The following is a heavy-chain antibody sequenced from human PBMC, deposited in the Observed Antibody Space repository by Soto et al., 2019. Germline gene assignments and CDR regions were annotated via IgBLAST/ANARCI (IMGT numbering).Heavy chain of an antibody. V-gene: IGHV3-66*01. Sequence: EVQLVESGGRLVQPGGSLRLSCAASGFTVSTEYMSWVRQAPGKGLEWVSVIDSGGSKFYADSVRGRFTISRDNSKNTVNLQMNSPRPEETSVYYCARDPWAADYWGQGTMVTVSS. CDR2: IDSGGSK. J-gene: IGHJ4*02. CDR3: ARDPWAADY. D-gene: IGHD3-16*01. CDR1: GFTVSTEY.